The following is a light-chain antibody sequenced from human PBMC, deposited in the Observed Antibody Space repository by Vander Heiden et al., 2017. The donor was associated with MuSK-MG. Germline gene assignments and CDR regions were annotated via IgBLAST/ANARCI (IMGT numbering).Light chain of an antibody. J-gene: IGLJ1*01. Sequence: SYVLTQPPWVSGAPVQTATSGCGGTNIGSKTVHWYQQKPGQAPVLVVYDDSDRPSGIPERFSGSNSGNTATLTISRVEAGDEADYYCHVWDCCSDHLYVFGSGTKVTVL. CDR1: NIGSKT. CDR2: DDS. V-gene: IGLV3-21*02. CDR3: HVWDCCSDHLYV.